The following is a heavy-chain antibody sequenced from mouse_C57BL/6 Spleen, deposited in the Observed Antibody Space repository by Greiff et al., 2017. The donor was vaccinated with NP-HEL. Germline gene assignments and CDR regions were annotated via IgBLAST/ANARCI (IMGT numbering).Heavy chain of an antibody. V-gene: IGHV1-7*01. CDR1: GYTFTSYW. D-gene: IGHD2-4*01. Sequence: VQLVESGAELAKPGASVKLSCKASGYTFTSYWMHWVKQRPGQGLEWIGYINPSSGYTKYNQKFKDKATLTADKSSSTAYMQLSSLTYEDSAVYYCARGLYYDSSHFDYWGQGTTLTVSS. CDR2: INPSSGYT. CDR3: ARGLYYDSSHFDY. J-gene: IGHJ2*01.